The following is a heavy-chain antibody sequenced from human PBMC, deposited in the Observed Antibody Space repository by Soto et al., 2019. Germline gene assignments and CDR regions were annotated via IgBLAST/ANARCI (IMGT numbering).Heavy chain of an antibody. J-gene: IGHJ5*02. D-gene: IGHD5-18*01. V-gene: IGHV1-18*01. CDR1: GYTFTSYG. CDR2: ISAYNGNT. Sequence: VKVSCKASGYTFTSYGISWVRQAPGQGLEWMGWISAYNGNTNYAQKLQGRVTMTTDTSTSTAYMELRSLRSDDTAVYYCAVTTMVRGEWWFDPWGQGTLVTVDS. CDR3: AVTTMVRGEWWFDP.